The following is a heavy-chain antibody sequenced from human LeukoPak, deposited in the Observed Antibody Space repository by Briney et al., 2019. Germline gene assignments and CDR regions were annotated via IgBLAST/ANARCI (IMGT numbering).Heavy chain of an antibody. CDR3: ARDAGQADTPFYFDI. CDR2: ISGSGNNV. CDR1: GFTLASYN. D-gene: IGHD2-15*01. Sequence: PGGTLRLSCSASGFTLASYNMSWVRQAPGKGLQWVSFISGSGNNVLYADSVKGRFTISRDNAENSLYLQMDSLRVEDTAVYYCARDAGQADTPFYFDIWGQGALVTVSS. V-gene: IGHV3-48*01. J-gene: IGHJ4*02.